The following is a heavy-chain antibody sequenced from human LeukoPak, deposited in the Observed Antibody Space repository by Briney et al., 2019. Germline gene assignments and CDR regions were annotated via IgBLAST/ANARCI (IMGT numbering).Heavy chain of an antibody. CDR1: GCIVSSNY. V-gene: IGHV3-53*01. CDR2: IYSGGST. D-gene: IGHD2-2*01. CDR3: ARVQGYCSSTSCYFDY. Sequence: GGSLRLSCAASGCIVSSNYMSWVRQAPGKGLEWVSVIYSGGSTYSADSVKGRFTISRDNAKNSLYLQMNSLRAEDTALYYCARVQGYCSSTSCYFDYWGQGTLVTVSS. J-gene: IGHJ4*02.